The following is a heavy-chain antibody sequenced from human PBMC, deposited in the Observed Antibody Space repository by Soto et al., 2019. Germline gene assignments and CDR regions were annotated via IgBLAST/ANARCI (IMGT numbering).Heavy chain of an antibody. Sequence: SETLSLTCTVSGGSFTGHFWSWVRQPPGKGLEWIGEVSHSGNTKYYPSLRSRVTLSVDSPKNQISLALTSVTAADTAVYYCARAKFESTGWHQFDIWGQGTLVTVSS. CDR3: ARAKFESTGWHQFDI. V-gene: IGHV4-34*01. CDR2: VSHSGNT. J-gene: IGHJ4*02. CDR1: GGSFTGHF. D-gene: IGHD7-27*01.